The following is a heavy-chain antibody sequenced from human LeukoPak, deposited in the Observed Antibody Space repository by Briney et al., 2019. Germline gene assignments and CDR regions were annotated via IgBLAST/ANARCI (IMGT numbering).Heavy chain of an antibody. CDR1: GYTLTELS. CDR2: FDPEDGET. V-gene: IGHV1-24*01. Sequence: ASVKVSCKVSGYTLTELSMHWVRQASGKGLEWMGGFDPEDGETIYAQKFQGRVTMTEDTSTDTAYMELSSLRSEDTAVYYCATTSADIVATNPSPYNWFDPWGRGTLVTVSS. J-gene: IGHJ5*02. D-gene: IGHD5-12*01. CDR3: ATTSADIVATNPSPYNWFDP.